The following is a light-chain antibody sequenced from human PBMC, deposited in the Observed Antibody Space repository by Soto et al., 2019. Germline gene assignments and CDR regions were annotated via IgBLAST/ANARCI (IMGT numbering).Light chain of an antibody. V-gene: IGKV1-9*01. J-gene: IGKJ1*01. CDR2: AAS. Sequence: DIQLTQSPSFLSASVGDRVTITCRASQGISSYLAWYQQKPGKAPKLLIYAASTLQSGVPSRFSGSGSGTEFTLTISSLQPEDFATYYCQQFNSYPPMFGQGTKV. CDR1: QGISSY. CDR3: QQFNSYPPM.